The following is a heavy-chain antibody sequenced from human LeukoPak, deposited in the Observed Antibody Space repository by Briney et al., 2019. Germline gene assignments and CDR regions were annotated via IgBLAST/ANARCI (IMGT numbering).Heavy chain of an antibody. CDR3: ARGKTDYGDYGYFDY. CDR1: GSTFSSYS. D-gene: IGHD4-17*01. Sequence: PGGSLRLSCAAAGSTFSSYSMNWVRQAPGKGLEWVSYISSSSSTIYYTDSVKGRFTISRDNAKNSLYLQMNSLRDEDTAVYYCARGKTDYGDYGYFDYWGQGTLVTVSS. J-gene: IGHJ4*02. V-gene: IGHV3-48*02. CDR2: ISSSSSTI.